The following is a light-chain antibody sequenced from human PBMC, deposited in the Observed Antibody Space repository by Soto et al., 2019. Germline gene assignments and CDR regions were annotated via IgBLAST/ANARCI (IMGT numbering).Light chain of an antibody. CDR1: SSDVGGYDY. CDR2: EVS. V-gene: IGLV2-14*01. J-gene: IGLJ2*01. CDR3: SSYTSSNTHV. Sequence: QSALTQPASVSGSPGQSITISCTGTSSDVGGYDYVSWYQHHPGKAPKLMIYEVSNRPSGVSNRFSGSKSGNTASLTISGLQAEDEADYYCSSYTSSNTHVFGGGTKLTVL.